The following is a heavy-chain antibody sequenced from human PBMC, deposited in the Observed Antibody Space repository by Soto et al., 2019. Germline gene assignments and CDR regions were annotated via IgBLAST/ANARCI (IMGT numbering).Heavy chain of an antibody. CDR1: GGSISNYY. CDR3: ARHKYHSSGTPAY. V-gene: IGHV4-59*08. D-gene: IGHD3-22*01. J-gene: IGHJ4*02. Sequence: SETLSLTCIVSGGSISNYYWSWIRQPPGKGLEWIGYIYYSGSTNYNPSLQSRVTISVDTSKNQFSLKLSSVTAADTAVYYCARHKYHSSGTPAYWGQGTLVTVSS. CDR2: IYYSGST.